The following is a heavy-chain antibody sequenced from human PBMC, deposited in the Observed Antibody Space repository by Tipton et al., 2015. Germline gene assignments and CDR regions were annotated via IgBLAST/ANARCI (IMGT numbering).Heavy chain of an antibody. CDR1: DDSIGSYY. D-gene: IGHD3-10*02. J-gene: IGHJ5*02. V-gene: IGHV4-59*01. Sequence: TLSLTCTVSDDSIGSYYWSWIRQPPGMGLEWIGYIFYTGKTNYNPSLKSRVTISVDTSKNQFSLKLSSVTAADTAVYYCARDYVYNWFDPWGQGTLVTVSS. CDR2: IFYTGKT. CDR3: ARDYVYNWFDP.